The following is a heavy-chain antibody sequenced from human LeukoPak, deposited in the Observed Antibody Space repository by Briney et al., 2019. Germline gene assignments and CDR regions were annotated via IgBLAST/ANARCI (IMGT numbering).Heavy chain of an antibody. Sequence: PSETLSLTCAVYGGSFSGYYWSWIRQPPGKGPEWIGGISHRGSTNHNPSLKSRVTISVDTSKNQFSLKLNSVTAADTAVYYCAREISWSQGAFDIWGQGTMVTVSS. CDR2: ISHRGST. D-gene: IGHD6-13*01. CDR3: AREISWSQGAFDI. J-gene: IGHJ3*02. CDR1: GGSFSGYY. V-gene: IGHV4-34*01.